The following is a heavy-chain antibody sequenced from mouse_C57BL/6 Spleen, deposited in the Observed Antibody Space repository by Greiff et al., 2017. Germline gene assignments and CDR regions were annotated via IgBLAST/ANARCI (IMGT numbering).Heavy chain of an antibody. CDR3: VRHPTGTPYYAMDY. CDR2: IRSKSNNYAT. Sequence: EVKVVESGGGLVQPKGSLKLSCAASGFSFNTYAMNWVRQAPGKGLEWVARIRSKSNNYATYYADSVKDRFTISRDDSESMLYLQMNNLKTEDTAMYYCVRHPTGTPYYAMDYWGQGTSVTVSS. CDR1: GFSFNTYA. D-gene: IGHD4-1*02. J-gene: IGHJ4*01. V-gene: IGHV10-1*01.